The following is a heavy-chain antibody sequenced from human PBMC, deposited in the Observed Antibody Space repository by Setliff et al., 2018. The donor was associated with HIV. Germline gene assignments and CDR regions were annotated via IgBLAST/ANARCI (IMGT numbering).Heavy chain of an antibody. CDR1: GFTFNNCG. D-gene: IGHD3-22*01. CDR2: IYFDGSKK. Sequence: PGGSLRLSCAASGFTFNNCGMHWVRQAPGKGLEWVALIYFDGSKKYYADSVQGRFTISRDNYLSTLYLQMNSLRAADTAVYYCAKRVTATSPSWLDYWGQGTLVTVSS. CDR3: AKRVTATSPSWLDY. J-gene: IGHJ4*02. V-gene: IGHV3-33*06.